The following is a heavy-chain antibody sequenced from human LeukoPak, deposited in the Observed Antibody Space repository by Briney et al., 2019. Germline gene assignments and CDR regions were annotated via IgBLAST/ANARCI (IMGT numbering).Heavy chain of an antibody. D-gene: IGHD3-22*01. Sequence: ASVKVSCKASGYTFTNYDINWVRQATGQGLEWMGYMKPNSGNTGYAQKFQGRVTMTRNTSISTAYMELSSLRSEDTAVYYCARGRMAEYDSSGYSVDPWGQGTLVTVSS. J-gene: IGHJ5*02. V-gene: IGHV1-8*01. CDR1: GYTFTNYD. CDR3: ARGRMAEYDSSGYSVDP. CDR2: MKPNSGNT.